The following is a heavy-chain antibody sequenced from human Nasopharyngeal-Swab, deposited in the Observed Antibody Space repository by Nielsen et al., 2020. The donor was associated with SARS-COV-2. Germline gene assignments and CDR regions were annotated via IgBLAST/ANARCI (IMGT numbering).Heavy chain of an antibody. CDR2: IDPSDSYT. Sequence: KVSCKGSGYSFTSYWISWVRQMPGKGLEWTGRIDPSDSYTNYSPSFQGHVTISADKSISTAYLQWSSLKASDTAMYYCARHHCSSTSCYVDFDYWGQGTLVTVSS. CDR1: GYSFTSYW. V-gene: IGHV5-10-1*01. CDR3: ARHHCSSTSCYVDFDY. J-gene: IGHJ4*02. D-gene: IGHD2-2*01.